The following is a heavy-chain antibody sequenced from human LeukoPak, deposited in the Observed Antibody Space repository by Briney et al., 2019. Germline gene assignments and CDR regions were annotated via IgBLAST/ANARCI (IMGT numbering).Heavy chain of an antibody. CDR1: GFRFSNYW. V-gene: IGHV3-74*01. CDR2: IRTDGGST. CDR3: ARDMETGGRAFES. J-gene: IGHJ4*02. D-gene: IGHD2-8*02. Sequence: GGSLRLSCAASGFRFSNYWIHWVRQAPAKGLVWVSRIRTDGGSTAYADFVKGRFTISRDNAKNTVYLQMNSLRADDTAVYYCARDMETGGRAFESWGEGTLVTVSS.